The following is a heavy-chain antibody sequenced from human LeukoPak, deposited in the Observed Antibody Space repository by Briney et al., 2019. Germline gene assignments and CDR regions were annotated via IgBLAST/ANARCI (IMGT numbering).Heavy chain of an antibody. J-gene: IGHJ4*02. CDR1: GYTFTSYY. V-gene: IGHV1-69*13. CDR3: ARDSPGLTPAP. D-gene: IGHD2-15*01. CDR2: IIPIFGTA. Sequence: SEKVSCKASGYTFTSYYMHWVRQAPGQGLEWMGGIIPIFGTANYAQKFQGRVTITADESTSTAYMELSSLRSEVTAVYYCARDSPGLTPAPWGQGTLVTVSS.